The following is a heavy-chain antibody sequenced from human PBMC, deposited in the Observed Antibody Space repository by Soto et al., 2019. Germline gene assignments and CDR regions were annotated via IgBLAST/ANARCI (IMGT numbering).Heavy chain of an antibody. V-gene: IGHV1-69*13. CDR3: TSRRDWTAVDPLDY. J-gene: IGHJ4*02. Sequence: SVKVSCKASGGTFSSYAISWVRQAPGQGLEWMGGIIPIFGTANYAQKFQGRVTITADESTSTAYMELSSLRSEDTAVYYCTSRRDWTAVDPLDYWGLGTLVTVSS. CDR2: IIPIFGTA. CDR1: GGTFSSYA. D-gene: IGHD5-18*01.